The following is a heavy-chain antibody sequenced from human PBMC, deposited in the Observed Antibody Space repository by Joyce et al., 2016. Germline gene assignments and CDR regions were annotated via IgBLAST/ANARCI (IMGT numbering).Heavy chain of an antibody. CDR1: GGSMTSYY. D-gene: IGHD4-17*01. J-gene: IGHJ4*02. V-gene: IGHV4-39*07. CDR2: IYYIGRT. CDR3: ARVRAYLDY. Sequence: QLQLQESGPGLVKPSETLSLTCTVSGGSMTSYYWGWIRQPPGKGLEWIGSIYYIGRTYYNPALKSRVTISVDTSKKQFSLHLNSVTAADTALYYCARVRAYLDYWGQRSLVTVSS.